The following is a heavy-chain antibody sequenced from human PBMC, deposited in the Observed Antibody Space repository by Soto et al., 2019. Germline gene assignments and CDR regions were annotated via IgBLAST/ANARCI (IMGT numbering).Heavy chain of an antibody. CDR3: AREVPRCSTTSCYLGY. CDR2: ITAYNGNT. V-gene: IGHV1-18*01. CDR1: GYTFTSYG. Sequence: QVQLVQSGDEVKEPGASVKVSCKTSGYTFTSYGISWVRQAPGQGLEWMGWITAYNGNTNYAQKFQGRVTMTTDTSTSTAYMELRSLRTVDTAVYYCAREVPRCSTTSCYLGYWGQGTLVTVSS. J-gene: IGHJ4*02. D-gene: IGHD2-2*01.